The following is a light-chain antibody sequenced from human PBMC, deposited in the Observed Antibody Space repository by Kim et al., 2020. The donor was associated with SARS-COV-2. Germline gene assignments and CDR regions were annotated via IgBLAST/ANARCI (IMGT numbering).Light chain of an antibody. CDR2: GNS. CDR3: QSYDSSLSGSRV. J-gene: IGLJ2*01. CDR1: SSNIGAGYV. V-gene: IGLV1-40*01. Sequence: VTCSCTAGSSNIGAGYVVHWYQQLTGTAPKLLISGNSNRPSGVPDRFSGSKSGASASLAITGLQAEDEADYYCQSYDSSLSGSRVFGGGTQLTVL.